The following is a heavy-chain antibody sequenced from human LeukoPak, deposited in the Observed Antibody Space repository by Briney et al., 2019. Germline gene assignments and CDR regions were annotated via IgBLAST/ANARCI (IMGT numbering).Heavy chain of an antibody. J-gene: IGHJ4*02. CDR3: ARQAETSLTYYYGSGSYSSFDY. D-gene: IGHD3-10*01. CDR1: GFTFSSYE. CDR2: ISSSGSTI. Sequence: PGGSLRLPCAASGFTFSSYEMNWVRQAPGKGLEWVSYISSSGSTIYYADSVKGRFTISRDNAKNSLYLQMNSLRAEDTAVYYCARQAETSLTYYYGSGSYSSFDYWGQGTLVTVSS. V-gene: IGHV3-48*03.